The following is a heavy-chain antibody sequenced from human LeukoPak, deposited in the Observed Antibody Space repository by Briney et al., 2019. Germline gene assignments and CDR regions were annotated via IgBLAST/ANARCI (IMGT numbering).Heavy chain of an antibody. CDR2: IYHSGST. V-gene: IGHV4-38-2*02. J-gene: IGHJ6*02. CDR3: ARGVCSGGSCYARNYYYYGMDV. Sequence: SETLSLTCTVSGYSISSGYYWGWIRQPPGKGLEWIGSIYHSGSTYYNPSLKSRVTISVDTSKNQFSLKLSSVTAADTAVYYCARGVCSGGSCYARNYYYYGMDVWGQGTTVTVSS. CDR1: GYSISSGYY. D-gene: IGHD2-15*01.